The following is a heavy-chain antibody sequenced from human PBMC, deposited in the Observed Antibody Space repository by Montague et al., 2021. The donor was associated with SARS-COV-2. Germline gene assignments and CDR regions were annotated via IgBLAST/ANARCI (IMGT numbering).Heavy chain of an antibody. CDR2: TYYSGSA. CDR1: GASINAYY. D-gene: IGHD2-2*01. J-gene: IGHJ4*02. V-gene: IGHV4-59*01. Sequence: SETLSLTCTVSGASINAYYWTWIRQPPGKGLEYIGFTYYSGSANYNPSLKSRVTISVDKSKNQFSLTLTSATAADTAMYYCARLASERHCSVATCSPHWGQGILVTVSS. CDR3: ARLASERHCSVATCSPH.